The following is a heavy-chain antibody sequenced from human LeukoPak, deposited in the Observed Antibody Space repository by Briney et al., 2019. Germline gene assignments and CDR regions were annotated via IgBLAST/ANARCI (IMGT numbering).Heavy chain of an antibody. Sequence: ASVKVSCKASGYTFTSYYMHWVRQAPGQGLEWMGIINPSGSSTSYAQKFQGRVTMTRDTSISTAYMELSRLRSDDTAVYYCARVFGGCSGGSCYWFDPWGQGTLVTVSS. CDR1: GYTFTSYY. CDR3: ARVFGGCSGGSCYWFDP. CDR2: INPSGSST. V-gene: IGHV1-46*01. D-gene: IGHD2-15*01. J-gene: IGHJ5*02.